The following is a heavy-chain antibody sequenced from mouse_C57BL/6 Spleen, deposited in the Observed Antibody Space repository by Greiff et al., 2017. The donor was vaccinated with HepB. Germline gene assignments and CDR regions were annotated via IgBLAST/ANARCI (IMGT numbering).Heavy chain of an antibody. CDR3: ARDGGRGSYFDY. CDR2: ISDGGSYT. J-gene: IGHJ2*01. CDR1: GFTFSSYA. Sequence: EVMLVESGGGLVKPGGSLKLSCAASGFTFSSYAMSWVRQTPEKRLEWVATISDGGSYTYYPGNVKGRFTISRDNAKNNLYLQMSHLKSEDTAMYYCARDGGRGSYFDYWGQGTTLTVSS. V-gene: IGHV5-4*01. D-gene: IGHD1-1*01.